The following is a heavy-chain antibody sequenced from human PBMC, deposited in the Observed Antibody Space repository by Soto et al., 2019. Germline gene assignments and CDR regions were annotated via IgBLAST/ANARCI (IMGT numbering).Heavy chain of an antibody. CDR1: GGTFSSYA. J-gene: IGHJ6*02. Sequence: QVQLVQSGAEVKKPGSSVKVSCKASGGTFSSYAISWVRQAPGQGLEWMGGIIPIFGTANYAQKFQGRVTITADESTSTGYMELSSVRSEDTAVYYCAREFPLVAGNVVGMDVWGQGTTVTVSS. V-gene: IGHV1-69*01. CDR3: AREFPLVAGNVVGMDV. D-gene: IGHD6-19*01. CDR2: IIPIFGTA.